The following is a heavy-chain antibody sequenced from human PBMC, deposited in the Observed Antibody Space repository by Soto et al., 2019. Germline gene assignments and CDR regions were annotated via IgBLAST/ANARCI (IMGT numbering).Heavy chain of an antibody. J-gene: IGHJ4*02. CDR1: GFTFSSYA. CDR2: ISYDGSNK. Sequence: VQLVESGGGLVQPGGSLRLSCVASGFTFSSYAMHWVRQAPGKGLEWVAVISYDGSNKYYADYVNGRFTISRDNSKNTLYLQMNSLRAEDTAVYYCARQRGYSYGGFDYWGQGTLVTVSS. D-gene: IGHD5-18*01. CDR3: ARQRGYSYGGFDY. V-gene: IGHV3-30-3*01.